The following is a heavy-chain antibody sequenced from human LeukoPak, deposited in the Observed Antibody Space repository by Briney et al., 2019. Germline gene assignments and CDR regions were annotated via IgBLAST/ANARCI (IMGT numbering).Heavy chain of an antibody. Sequence: GESLKISCQGSGYSFTDYWIGWVRQMPGKGLEWMGIIYPGDSDTRYSSSFRGHVTISADNSISTASLQWIRLEASDTAVYYCARAPTSLSNPYYFDYWGQGTLVTVSS. D-gene: IGHD4-11*01. V-gene: IGHV5-51*06. CDR3: ARAPTSLSNPYYFDY. CDR2: IYPGDSDT. CDR1: GYSFTDYW. J-gene: IGHJ4*02.